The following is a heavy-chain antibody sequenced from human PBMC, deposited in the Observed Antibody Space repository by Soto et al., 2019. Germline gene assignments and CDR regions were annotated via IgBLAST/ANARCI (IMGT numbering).Heavy chain of an antibody. CDR3: ARDPVPAAMLEHYYMDV. CDR2: IWYDGSNK. J-gene: IGHJ6*03. V-gene: IGHV3-33*01. D-gene: IGHD2-2*01. Sequence: PGGSLRLSCAASGFTLSSYGMHWVRQAPGKGLEWVAVIWYDGSNKYYADSVKGRFTISRDNSKNTLYLQMNSLRAEDTAVYYCARDPVPAAMLEHYYMDVWGKGTTVTVSS. CDR1: GFTLSSYG.